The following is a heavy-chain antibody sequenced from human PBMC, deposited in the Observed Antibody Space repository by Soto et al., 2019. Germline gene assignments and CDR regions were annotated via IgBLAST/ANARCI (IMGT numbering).Heavy chain of an antibody. CDR3: AREPAYYYDSSGYGAALDAFDI. CDR1: GYTFTSYG. D-gene: IGHD3-22*01. J-gene: IGHJ3*02. CDR2: ISAYNGNT. Sequence: GASVKVSCKASGYTFTSYGISWVRQAPGQGLEWMGWISAYNGNTNYAQKLQGRVTMTTDTSTSTAYMELRSLRSDDTAVYYCAREPAYYYDSSGYGAALDAFDIWGQGTMVTVSS. V-gene: IGHV1-18*04.